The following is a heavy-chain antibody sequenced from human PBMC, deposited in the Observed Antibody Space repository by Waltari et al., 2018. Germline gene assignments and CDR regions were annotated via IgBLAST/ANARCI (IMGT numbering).Heavy chain of an antibody. CDR1: GNIFSGYY. V-gene: IGHV1-2*06. J-gene: IGHJ4*02. CDR2: VTPNTERT. CDR3: ARGRKFWELLAPFDY. D-gene: IGHD3-3*01. Sequence: QVQLVQSGAEVKKPGASVKVSCKASGNIFSGYYIHWVRQAPGQGLEWMGRVTPNTERTNQYAQKFQGRVTMTRDTSINTAYMELTSLRSDDTAMYYCARGRKFWELLAPFDYWGQGTLVTVSS.